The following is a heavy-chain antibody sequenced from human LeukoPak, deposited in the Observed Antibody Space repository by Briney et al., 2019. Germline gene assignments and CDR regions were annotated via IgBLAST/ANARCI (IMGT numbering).Heavy chain of an antibody. CDR2: IKQDGSEK. CDR3: ARDLDPPIGAAAVTFDY. Sequence: PGGSLRLSCAASGFTFSSYWMSWVRQAPGKGLEWVANIKQDGSEKYYVDSVKGRFTISRDNAKNSLYLQMNSLRAEDTAVYYCARDLDPPIGAAAVTFDYWGQGTLVTVSS. CDR1: GFTFSSYW. V-gene: IGHV3-7*01. D-gene: IGHD6-13*01. J-gene: IGHJ4*02.